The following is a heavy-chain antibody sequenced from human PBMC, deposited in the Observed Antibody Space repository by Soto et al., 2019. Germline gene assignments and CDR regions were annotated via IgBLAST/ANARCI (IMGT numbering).Heavy chain of an antibody. D-gene: IGHD4-17*01. V-gene: IGHV4-34*01. CDR1: AAPFSGYY. J-gene: IGHJ3*02. Sequence: SETLSLTCPLYAAPFSGYYWSWIPQPPGKGLEWIGEINHSGSTNYNPSLKSRVTISVDTSKNQFSLKLSSVTAADTAVYYCARDSFDRATTVTKDAFDIWGQGTMVT. CDR3: ARDSFDRATTVTKDAFDI. CDR2: INHSGST.